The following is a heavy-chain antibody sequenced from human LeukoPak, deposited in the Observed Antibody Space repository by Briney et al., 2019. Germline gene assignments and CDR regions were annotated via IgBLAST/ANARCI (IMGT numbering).Heavy chain of an antibody. Sequence: LEWMGWMNPNSGNTGYAQKFQGRVTKTRNTSISTAYMELSSLRSEDTAVYYCARGSYSGYGWGQGTLVTVSS. D-gene: IGHD5-12*01. J-gene: IGHJ4*02. CDR2: MNPNSGNT. V-gene: IGHV1-8*01. CDR3: ARGSYSGYG.